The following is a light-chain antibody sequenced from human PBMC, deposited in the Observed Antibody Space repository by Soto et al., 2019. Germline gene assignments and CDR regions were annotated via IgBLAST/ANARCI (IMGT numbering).Light chain of an antibody. CDR2: DVS. Sequence: QSALTQPPSVSGSPGQSVTISCTGTSSDVGGYNYVSWYQQHPGKAPKLMIYDVSNRPSGVPDRFSGSKSGNKASLPISGLQAEDDADYYCCSYKRGSTLVVFGGGTKVTVL. CDR1: SSDVGGYNY. CDR3: CSYKRGSTLVV. J-gene: IGLJ3*02. V-gene: IGLV2-14*01.